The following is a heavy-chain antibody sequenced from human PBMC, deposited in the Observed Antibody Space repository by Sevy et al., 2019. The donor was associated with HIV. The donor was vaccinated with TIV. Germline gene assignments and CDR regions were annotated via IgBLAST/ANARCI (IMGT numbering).Heavy chain of an antibody. V-gene: IGHV3-30-3*01. J-gene: IGHJ4*02. CDR1: GFTFSSYA. D-gene: IGHD1-26*01. CDR3: AREPQAWELQYYFDY. CDR2: ISYDGSNK. Sequence: GGSLRLSCAASGFTFSSYAMHWVRQAPGKGLEWVAVISYDGSNKYYADSVKGRFTISRDNSKNTLYLQMNGLRAEDTAVYYCAREPQAWELQYYFDYWGQGTLVTVSS.